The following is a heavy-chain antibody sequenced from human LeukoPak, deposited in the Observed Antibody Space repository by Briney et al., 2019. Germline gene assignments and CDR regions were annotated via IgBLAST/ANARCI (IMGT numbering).Heavy chain of an antibody. CDR1: GFTFSSYA. CDR2: IKPKTDGETT. CDR3: ITPLPYSAQ. D-gene: IGHD2-21*01. Sequence: GGSLRLSCAASGFTFSSYAMSWVRQAPGKGLEWVGRIKPKTDGETTEYAAPVRDRFSISRDDSKSMMYLQMNSLKTEDTAVYYCITPLPYSAQGGQGTLVTVSS. V-gene: IGHV3-15*01. J-gene: IGHJ4*02.